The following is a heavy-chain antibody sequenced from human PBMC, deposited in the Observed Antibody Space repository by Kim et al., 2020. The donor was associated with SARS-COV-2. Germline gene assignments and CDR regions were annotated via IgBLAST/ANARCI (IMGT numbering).Heavy chain of an antibody. J-gene: IGHJ4*02. CDR2: ITGSSDYT. V-gene: IGHV3-23*01. CDR1: GFSFSDYA. D-gene: IGHD1-7*01. Sequence: GGSLRLSCSASGFSFSDYAMNWVRQAPGKGLEWLSSITGSSDYTYYTDSVKGRFTISRDNSRNTLFFQMNTLKAEDPAVYYGAKRVKTGTPGVLDYWGQGVLVTVSS. CDR3: AKRVKTGTPGVLDY.